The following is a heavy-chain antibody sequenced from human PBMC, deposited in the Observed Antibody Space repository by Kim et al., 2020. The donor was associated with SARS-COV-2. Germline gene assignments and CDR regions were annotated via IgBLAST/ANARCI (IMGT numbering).Heavy chain of an antibody. Sequence: GGSLRLSCAASGFTFSDYYMSWIRQAPGKGLEWVSYISSSSSYTNYADSVKGRFTISRDNAKNSLYLQMNSLRAEDTAVYYCAREKGVPAALDYWGQGTLVTVSS. CDR3: AREKGVPAALDY. V-gene: IGHV3-11*05. J-gene: IGHJ4*02. CDR2: ISSSSSYT. D-gene: IGHD2-2*01. CDR1: GFTFSDYY.